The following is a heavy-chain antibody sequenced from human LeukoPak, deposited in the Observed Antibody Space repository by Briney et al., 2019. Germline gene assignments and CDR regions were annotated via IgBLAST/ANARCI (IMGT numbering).Heavy chain of an antibody. V-gene: IGHV4-59*01. Sequence: SETLSLTCTVSGVSISSYYWSWIRQPPGKGLEWIGYIYYSGSTNYNPSLKSRVTISVDTSKNQFSLKLSSVTAADTAVYYCARDRPVDYDFWSGYYDYWGQGTLVTVSS. CDR3: ARDRPVDYDFWSGYYDY. J-gene: IGHJ4*02. CDR2: IYYSGST. CDR1: GVSISSYY. D-gene: IGHD3-3*01.